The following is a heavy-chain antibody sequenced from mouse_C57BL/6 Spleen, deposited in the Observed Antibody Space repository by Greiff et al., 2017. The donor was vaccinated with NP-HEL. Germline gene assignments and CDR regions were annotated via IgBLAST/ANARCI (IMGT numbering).Heavy chain of an antibody. CDR3: ARGVSWVAWFAY. J-gene: IGHJ3*01. CDR1: GYTFTSYW. V-gene: IGHV1-53*01. D-gene: IGHD1-1*02. CDR2: INPSNGGT. Sequence: QVQLQQPGTELVKPGASVKLSCKASGYTFTSYWMHWVKQRPGQGLEWIGNINPSNGGTNYNEKFKSTATLTVDKSSRTAYMQLSSLTSEDSAVYYYARGVSWVAWFAYWGQGTLVTVSA.